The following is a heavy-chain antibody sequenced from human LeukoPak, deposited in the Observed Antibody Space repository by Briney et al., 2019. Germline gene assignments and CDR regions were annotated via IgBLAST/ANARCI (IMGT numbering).Heavy chain of an antibody. CDR2: ISAYNGNT. Sequence: ASVKVSCKASGYTFTSYGISWVRQAPGQGLEWMGWISAYNGNTNYAQKLQGRVTMTTDTSTSTAYMELRSLRSDDTAVYYCARDLRSIAARRGYYFDYWGQGTLVTVSS. D-gene: IGHD6-6*01. CDR1: GYTFTSYG. J-gene: IGHJ4*02. V-gene: IGHV1-18*01. CDR3: ARDLRSIAARRGYYFDY.